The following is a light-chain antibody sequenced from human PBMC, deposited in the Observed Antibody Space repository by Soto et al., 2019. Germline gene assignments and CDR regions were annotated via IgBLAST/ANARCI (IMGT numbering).Light chain of an antibody. J-gene: IGKJ1*01. CDR1: QSVSSY. V-gene: IGKV3-20*01. CDR2: DAS. Sequence: EIVLTQSPATLSLSPGERATLSCRASQSVSSYLAWYQQKPGQAPRLLIYDASSRATGIPDRFSGSGSGTDFTLTISRLEPEDFAVYYCQQYGSSGTFGQGTKVAIK. CDR3: QQYGSSGT.